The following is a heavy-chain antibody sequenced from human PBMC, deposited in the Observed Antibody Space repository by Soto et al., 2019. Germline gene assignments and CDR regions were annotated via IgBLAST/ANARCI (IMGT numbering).Heavy chain of an antibody. Sequence: GGSLRLSCAASGFTFSIYGMHWVRQAPGKGLEWVAVIWYDGSNKYYADPVKGRFTISRDNSKNTLYLQMNSLRAEDTAVYYCARDGYCSGGSCYSVPVFDYWGQGTLVTVSS. V-gene: IGHV3-33*01. D-gene: IGHD2-15*01. CDR2: IWYDGSNK. J-gene: IGHJ4*02. CDR1: GFTFSIYG. CDR3: ARDGYCSGGSCYSVPVFDY.